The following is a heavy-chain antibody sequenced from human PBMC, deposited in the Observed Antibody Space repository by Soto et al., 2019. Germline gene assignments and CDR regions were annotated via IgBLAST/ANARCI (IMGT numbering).Heavy chain of an antibody. CDR3: ASFTQQPGGKSPY. CDR1: GYTFTSYF. V-gene: IGHV1-46*01. CDR2: INPSADYT. Sequence: GDSVKVSCKASGYTFTSYFMHWVRQAPEQGPEWMGVINPSADYTRYAQKFQGRVTMTRDTSTSTVYMELSSLRSEDSAVYYCASFTQQPGGKSPYCSQGTLVIVSS. J-gene: IGHJ4*02. D-gene: IGHD2-15*01.